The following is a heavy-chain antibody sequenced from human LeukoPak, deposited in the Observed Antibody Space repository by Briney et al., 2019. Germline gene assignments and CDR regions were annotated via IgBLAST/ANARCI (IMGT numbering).Heavy chain of an antibody. J-gene: IGHJ4*02. CDR2: INPNSGGT. D-gene: IGHD5-24*01. CDR1: GYTFTGYY. CDR3: AIGDGYSKSLDY. V-gene: IGHV1-2*02. Sequence: ASVKASCKASGYTFTGYYMHWVRQAPGQGLEWMGWINPNSGGTNYAQKFQGRVTMTRDTSISTAYMELSRLRSDDTAVYYCAIGDGYSKSLDYWGQGTLVTVSS.